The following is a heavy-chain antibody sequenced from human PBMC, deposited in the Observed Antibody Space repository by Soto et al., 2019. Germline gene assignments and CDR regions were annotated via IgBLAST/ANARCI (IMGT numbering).Heavy chain of an antibody. Sequence: SETLSLTCAVYIGSFSGYYWSWIRQTPGKGLEWIGEINHSGSTNYNPSLNSRVTISVDTSKNQFSLKLSSVTAADTAVYYCARSFITSAGRPQSYYFDYWGQGTLVT. V-gene: IGHV4-34*01. CDR3: ARSFITSAGRPQSYYFDY. D-gene: IGHD6-13*01. CDR1: IGSFSGYY. CDR2: INHSGST. J-gene: IGHJ4*02.